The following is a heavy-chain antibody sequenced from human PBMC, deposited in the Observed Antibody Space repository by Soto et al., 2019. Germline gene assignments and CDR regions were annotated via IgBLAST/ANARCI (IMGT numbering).Heavy chain of an antibody. CDR1: GFTFSSYS. V-gene: IGHV3-48*01. CDR3: AREYGIRTDY. J-gene: IGHJ4*02. Sequence: PGGSLRLSCAASGFTFSSYSMNWVRQAPGKGLEWVSYISSSSSTIYYADTVKGRITISRDNAKNSLYLQMNSLRAEDTAVYYCAREYGIRTDYWGQGTLVTVSS. CDR2: ISSSSSTI. D-gene: IGHD4-17*01.